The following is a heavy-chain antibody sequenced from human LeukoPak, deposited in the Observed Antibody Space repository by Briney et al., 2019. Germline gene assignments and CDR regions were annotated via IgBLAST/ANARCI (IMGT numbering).Heavy chain of an antibody. CDR2: IRSKTNKYAT. CDR3: TRLRGEKASGDY. D-gene: IGHD3-10*01. J-gene: IGHJ4*02. CDR1: GFSFSASA. Sequence: GGSLRLSCAASGFSFSASAVHWVRQASGKGLECVGRIRSKTNKYATEYAVSVEGRFTISRDDSKNTVHLQMNSLKIEDTAVYYCTRLRGEKASGDYWGQGTLVTVSS. V-gene: IGHV3-73*01.